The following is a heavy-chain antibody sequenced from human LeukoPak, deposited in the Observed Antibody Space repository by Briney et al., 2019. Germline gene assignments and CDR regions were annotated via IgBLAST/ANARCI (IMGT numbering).Heavy chain of an antibody. Sequence: GSLRPSCAASGFTFSSYAMSWVRQAPGKGLEWVSGIYSGGDIAYADSVKGRFTISSDTSQNKLYLHMNSLRVEDTAVYYCAGGTDFWSGYCFDPWGQGTLVTVSS. V-gene: IGHV3-23*01. CDR3: AGGTDFWSGYCFDP. CDR2: IYSGGDI. J-gene: IGHJ5*02. D-gene: IGHD3-3*01. CDR1: GFTFSSYA.